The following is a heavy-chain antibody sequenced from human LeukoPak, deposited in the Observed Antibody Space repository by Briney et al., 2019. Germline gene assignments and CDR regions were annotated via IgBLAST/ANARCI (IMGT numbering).Heavy chain of an antibody. CDR1: GYTFTSYY. D-gene: IGHD2-15*01. V-gene: IGHV1-46*01. CDR3: ARVRARSVAATRGYYFDY. CDR2: INPSGGST. Sequence: ASVKVSCKASGYTFTSYYMHWVRQAPGQGLEWMGIINPSGGSTSYAQKFQGRVTMTRSTSISTAYMELSSLRSEDTAVYYCARVRARSVAATRGYYFDYWGQGTLVTVSS. J-gene: IGHJ4*02.